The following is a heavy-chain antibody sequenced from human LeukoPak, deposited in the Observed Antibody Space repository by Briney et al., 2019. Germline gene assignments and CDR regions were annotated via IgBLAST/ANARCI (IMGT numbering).Heavy chain of an antibody. CDR2: IYYSGST. V-gene: IGHV4-59*01. J-gene: IGHJ6*02. CDR3: ARGSSGLVVPAANVYYYGMDV. D-gene: IGHD2-2*01. CDR1: GGSISSYY. Sequence: PSETLSLTCTVSGGSISSYYWSWIRQPPGKGLEWIGYIYYSGSTNYNPSLKSRVTISVDTSKNQFSLKLSSVTAADTAVYYCARGSSGLVVPAANVYYYGMDVWGQGTTVTVSS.